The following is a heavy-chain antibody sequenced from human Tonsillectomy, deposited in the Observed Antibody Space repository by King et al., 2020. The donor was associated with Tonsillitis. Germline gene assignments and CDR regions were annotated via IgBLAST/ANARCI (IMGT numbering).Heavy chain of an antibody. D-gene: IGHD6-19*01. CDR1: GYTFTGYY. CDR2: INPNSGGT. V-gene: IGHV1-2*02. CDR3: ARGQPPKAVAGLYYYYYGMDV. Sequence: QLVQSGAEVKKPGASVKVSCKASGYTFTGYYMHWVRQAPGQGLEWMGWINPNSGGTNYAQKFQGSVTMTRDASISTAYMELSRLTSDDTAVYYCARGQPPKAVAGLYYYYYGMDVWGQGTTVTVAS. J-gene: IGHJ6*02.